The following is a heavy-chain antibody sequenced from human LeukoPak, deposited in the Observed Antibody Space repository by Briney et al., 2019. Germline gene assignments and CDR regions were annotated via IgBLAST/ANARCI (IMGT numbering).Heavy chain of an antibody. V-gene: IGHV3-23*01. CDR1: GFTFSSYA. J-gene: IGHJ5*02. CDR2: ISGSGGST. D-gene: IGHD3-22*01. Sequence: GGSLRLSCAASGFTFSSYAMSWVRQAPGKGLEWVSAISGSGGSTYYADSVKGRFTISRDNSKNTLYLQMNSLRAEDTAVYYCAKEEYYYDSSGYPRWFDPWGQGTPVTVSS. CDR3: AKEEYYYDSSGYPRWFDP.